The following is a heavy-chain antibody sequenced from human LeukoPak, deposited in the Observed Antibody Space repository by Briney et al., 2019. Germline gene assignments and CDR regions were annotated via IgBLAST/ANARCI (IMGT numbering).Heavy chain of an antibody. Sequence: PSETLSLTCTVSGGSISSSSYYWGWIRQPAGKGLEWIGRIYTSGSTNYNPSLKSRVTMSVDTSKNQFSLKLSSVTAADTAVYYCARVKGIAARYYYMDVWGKGTTVTVSS. D-gene: IGHD6-6*01. J-gene: IGHJ6*03. V-gene: IGHV4-61*02. CDR1: GGSISSSSYY. CDR3: ARVKGIAARYYYMDV. CDR2: IYTSGST.